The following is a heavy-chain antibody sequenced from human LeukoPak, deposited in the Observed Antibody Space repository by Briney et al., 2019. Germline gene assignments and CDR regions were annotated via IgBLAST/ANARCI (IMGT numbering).Heavy chain of an antibody. CDR2: ISYDGSNK. D-gene: IGHD4-11*01. V-gene: IGHV3-33*05. CDR3: ARVRPGSNYVDFDY. J-gene: IGHJ4*02. CDR1: GFTFSSCG. Sequence: GRSLRLSCAASGFTFSSCGMHWVRQAPGKGLEWVAVISYDGSNKYYAGSVKGRFTISRDNSKSTLYLQMNSLRAEDTAFYYCARVRPGSNYVDFDYWGQGTLVTVSS.